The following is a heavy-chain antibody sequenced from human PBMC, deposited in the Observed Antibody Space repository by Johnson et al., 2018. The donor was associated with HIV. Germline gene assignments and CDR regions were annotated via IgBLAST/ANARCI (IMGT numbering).Heavy chain of an antibody. CDR3: AKVYSSGWFFDI. CDR1: GFTFSSYW. Sequence: VQLVESGGGLVKPGGSLRLSCAASGFTFSSYWMSWVRQAPGKGLEWVANIKQDGSEKYYVDSVKGRFTISRDNAKNSLYLQMNSLRGEDTAVYYCAKVYSSGWFFDIWGQGTMVTVSS. J-gene: IGHJ3*02. V-gene: IGHV3-7*01. CDR2: IKQDGSEK. D-gene: IGHD6-19*01.